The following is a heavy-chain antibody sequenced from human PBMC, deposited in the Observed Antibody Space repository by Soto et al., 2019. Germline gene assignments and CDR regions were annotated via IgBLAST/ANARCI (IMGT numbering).Heavy chain of an antibody. CDR2: ISKDGSNK. CDR1: GFTFSSYA. D-gene: IGHD6-13*01. Sequence: QVQLVESGGGVVQPGTSLRLSCAASGFTFSSYAVQWVRQAPGKGLAWVAVISKDGSNKYYAYSVKGRFTLSRDNSTNTLYLEMNSLRAEDTAMYYCARGGGYSSSTGDYWGQGTLVTVSS. CDR3: ARGGGYSSSTGDY. J-gene: IGHJ4*02. V-gene: IGHV3-30-3*01.